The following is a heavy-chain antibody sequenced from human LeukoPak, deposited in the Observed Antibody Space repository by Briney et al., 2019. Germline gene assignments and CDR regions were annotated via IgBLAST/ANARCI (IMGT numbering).Heavy chain of an antibody. CDR3: AKGGWDSSGWYMGY. D-gene: IGHD6-19*01. CDR1: GFTFSSYA. J-gene: IGHJ4*02. V-gene: IGHV3-30-3*01. CDR2: ISYDGSNK. Sequence: GGSLRLSCAASGFTFSSYAMHWVRQAPGKGLEWVAVISYDGSNKYYADSVKGRFTISRDNSKNTLYLQMNSLRAEDTAVYYCAKGGWDSSGWYMGYWGQGTLVTVSS.